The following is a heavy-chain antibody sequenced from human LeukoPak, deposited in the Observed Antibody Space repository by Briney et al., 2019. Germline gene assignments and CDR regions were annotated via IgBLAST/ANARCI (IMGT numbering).Heavy chain of an antibody. CDR1: GGTFSSYA. CDR3: ARSRLAAVGYCSGGSCYGHFDY. D-gene: IGHD2-15*01. J-gene: IGHJ4*02. V-gene: IGHV1-69*01. CDR2: ITPIFGTA. Sequence: SVKVSCKASGGTFSSYAISWVRQAPGQGLEWMGGITPIFGTANYAQKFQGRVTITADESTSTAYMELSSLGSEDTAVYYCARSRLAAVGYCSGGSCYGHFDYWGQGTLVTVSS.